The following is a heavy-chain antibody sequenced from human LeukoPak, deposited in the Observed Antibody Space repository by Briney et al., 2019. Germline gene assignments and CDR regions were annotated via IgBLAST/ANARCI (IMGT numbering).Heavy chain of an antibody. V-gene: IGHV4-34*01. CDR1: GGSFSGYY. J-gene: IGHJ4*02. Sequence: SETLSPTCAVSGGSFSGYYWSWIRQPPGKGLEWIGEINHSGSTNYNPSLKSRVTISVDTSKNQFSLKLSSVTAADTAVYYCAIVGGSYPYWGQGTLVTVSS. CDR3: AIVGGSYPY. D-gene: IGHD1-26*01. CDR2: INHSGST.